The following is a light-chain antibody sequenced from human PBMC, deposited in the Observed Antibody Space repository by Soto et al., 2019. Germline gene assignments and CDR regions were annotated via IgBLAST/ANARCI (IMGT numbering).Light chain of an antibody. J-gene: IGKJ5*01. Sequence: DIQMTQSPSSLSASVGDRVTITCQASQDISNYLNWYQQKPGKAPKLLIYDASNLETGVPSRFSVSGSGTDFTFTISSLQPEDIATSYCQQYDNLASITFGQGTRLEIK. CDR2: DAS. CDR3: QQYDNLASIT. CDR1: QDISNY. V-gene: IGKV1-33*01.